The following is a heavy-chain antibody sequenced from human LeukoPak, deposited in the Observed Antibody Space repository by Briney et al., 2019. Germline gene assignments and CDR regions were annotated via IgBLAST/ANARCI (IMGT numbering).Heavy chain of an antibody. J-gene: IGHJ5*02. D-gene: IGHD1-26*01. CDR3: ARGWEHPNWFDP. CDR1: DGSINSYY. Sequence: SETLSLTCSVSDGSINSYYWSWIRQHPGKGLEWIGYIYYSGSTYYNPSLKSRVTISVDTSKNQFSLKLSSVTAADTAVYYCARGWEHPNWFDPWGQGTLVTVSS. CDR2: IYYSGST. V-gene: IGHV4-59*06.